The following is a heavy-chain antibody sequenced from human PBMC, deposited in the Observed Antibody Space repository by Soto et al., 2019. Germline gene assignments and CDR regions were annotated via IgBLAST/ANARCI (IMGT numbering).Heavy chain of an antibody. CDR2: ISYDGSNK. D-gene: IGHD2-2*01. V-gene: IGHV3-30-3*01. J-gene: IGHJ6*02. CDR3: ARDLGRGYCSSTSCPIDYGMDV. CDR1: GFTFSSYA. Sequence: GGSLRLSCAASGFTFSSYAMHWVRQAPGKGLEWVAVISYDGSNKYYADSVKGRFTISRDNSKNTLYLQMNSLRAEDTAVYYCARDLGRGYCSSTSCPIDYGMDVWGQGTTVTVSS.